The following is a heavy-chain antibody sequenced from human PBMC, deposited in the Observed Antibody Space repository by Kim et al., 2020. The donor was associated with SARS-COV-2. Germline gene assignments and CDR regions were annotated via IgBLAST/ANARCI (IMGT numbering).Heavy chain of an antibody. D-gene: IGHD3-22*01. CDR3: ARLPKRPPPRTGAYYYDSSGPWFDP. J-gene: IGHJ5*02. V-gene: IGHV4-39*07. CDR1: GGSISSSSYY. Sequence: SETLSLTCTVSGGSISSSSYYWGWIRQPPGKGLEWIGSIYYSGSTYYNPSLKSRVTISVDTSKNQFSLKLSSVTAADTAVYYCARLPKRPPPRTGAYYYDSSGPWFDPWGQGTLVTVSS. CDR2: IYYSGST.